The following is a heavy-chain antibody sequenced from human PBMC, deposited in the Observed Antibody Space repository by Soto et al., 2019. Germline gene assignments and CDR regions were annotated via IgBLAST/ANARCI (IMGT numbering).Heavy chain of an antibody. J-gene: IGHJ6*02. V-gene: IGHV3-33*06. CDR1: GFTFSSYG. D-gene: IGHD4-17*01. Sequence: QVQLVESGGGVVQPGRSLRLSCAASGFTFSSYGMHWVRQAPGKGLEWVAVIWYNGSDKKYADSVKGRFTISRDNSEKTLYLQMNSPRAEDTAVYYCAKDYGDWTGLYYYGMDVWGQGTTVTVSS. CDR2: IWYNGSDK. CDR3: AKDYGDWTGLYYYGMDV.